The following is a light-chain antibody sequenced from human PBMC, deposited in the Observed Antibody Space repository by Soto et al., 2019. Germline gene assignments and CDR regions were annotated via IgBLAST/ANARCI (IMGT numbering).Light chain of an antibody. J-gene: IGLJ1*01. CDR1: SSDVGGYKY. Sequence: QSALTQPASVSGSPGQSITISCTGTSSDVGGYKYVSWYQQHPGKAPKLMIYEVSNRPSGVSDRFSGSKSGNTASLTISGLQAEDEADYYCSSYTTTGTQVFGTGTKLTVL. V-gene: IGLV2-14*01. CDR2: EVS. CDR3: SSYTTTGTQV.